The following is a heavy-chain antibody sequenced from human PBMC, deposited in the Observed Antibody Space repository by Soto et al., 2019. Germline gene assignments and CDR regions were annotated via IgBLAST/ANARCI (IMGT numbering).Heavy chain of an antibody. V-gene: IGHV3-7*01. Sequence: GGSLRLSCAASGFTFSSYSMNWVRQAPGKGLEWVANIKQDGSEKYYVDSVKGRFTISRDNAKNSLYLQMNSLRAEDTAVYYCARAAVVASDAFDIWGQGTMVTVSS. CDR2: IKQDGSEK. CDR1: GFTFSSYS. D-gene: IGHD2-15*01. J-gene: IGHJ3*02. CDR3: ARAAVVASDAFDI.